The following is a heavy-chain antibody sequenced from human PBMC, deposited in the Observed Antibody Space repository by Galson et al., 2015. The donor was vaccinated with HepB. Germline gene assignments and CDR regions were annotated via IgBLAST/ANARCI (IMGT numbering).Heavy chain of an antibody. CDR3: TRYLRDRKYYYDSSGSQPDDAFDI. CDR1: GFTFGDYA. CDR2: IRSKAYGGTT. D-gene: IGHD3-22*01. J-gene: IGHJ3*02. Sequence: SLRLSCAASGFTFGDYAMSWVRQAPGKGLEWVGFIRSKAYGGTTEYAAYVKGRFTISRDDSKSIADLQMNSLKTEDTAVYYCTRYLRDRKYYYDSSGSQPDDAFDIWVQGTMVTVSS. V-gene: IGHV3-49*04.